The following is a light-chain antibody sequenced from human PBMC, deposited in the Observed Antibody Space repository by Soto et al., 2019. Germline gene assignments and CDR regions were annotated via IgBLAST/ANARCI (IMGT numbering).Light chain of an antibody. CDR3: SSYTTSNTYV. CDR1: SSDVGVYNY. CDR2: EVN. V-gene: IGLV2-14*01. Sequence: QSVLTQPRSVPGSPGQSVTISCTGTSSDVGVYNYVSWYQQHPGKAPKLMIYEVNNRPSGVSNRFSGSKSGNTASLTISGLQAEDEADYYCSSYTTSNTYVFGTGTKVTVL. J-gene: IGLJ1*01.